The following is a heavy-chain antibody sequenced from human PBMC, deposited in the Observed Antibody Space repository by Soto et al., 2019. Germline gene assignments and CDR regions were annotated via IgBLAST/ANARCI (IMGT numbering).Heavy chain of an antibody. V-gene: IGHV4-38-2*01. CDR1: GYSISSGYY. CDR2: IYHSGST. D-gene: IGHD6-13*01. Sequence: SETLSLTCAVSGYSISSGYYWGWIRQPPGKGLEWIGSIYHSGSTYYNPSLKSRVSTSVDTSKNQFSLRLSSVTAADTAMYYCARRHSSSWYGLDYWGQGTLVTVSS. J-gene: IGHJ4*02. CDR3: ARRHSSSWYGLDY.